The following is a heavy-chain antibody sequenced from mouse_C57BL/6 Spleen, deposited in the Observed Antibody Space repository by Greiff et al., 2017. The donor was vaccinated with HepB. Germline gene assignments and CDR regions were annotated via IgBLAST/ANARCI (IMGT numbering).Heavy chain of an antibody. Sequence: EVKVVESGGGLVKPGGSLKLSCAASGFTFSDYGMHWVRQAPEKGLEWVAYISSGSSTIYYADTVKGRFTISRDNAKNTLFLQMTSLRSEDTAMYYCARERGGFAYWGQGTLVTVSA. CDR1: GFTFSDYG. CDR2: ISSGSSTI. V-gene: IGHV5-17*01. J-gene: IGHJ3*01. CDR3: ARERGGFAY.